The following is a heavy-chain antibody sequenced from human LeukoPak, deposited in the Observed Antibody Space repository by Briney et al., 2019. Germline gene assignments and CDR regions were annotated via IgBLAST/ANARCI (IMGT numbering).Heavy chain of an antibody. CDR1: GFIFSSHG. V-gene: IGHV3-33*01. D-gene: IGHD5-24*01. Sequence: GGSLRLSCAASGFIFSSHGMHWVRQAPGKGLEWVAVIWYDGSNKYYADSVKGRFTSSRDNSKNTLYLQMDSLRGEDTAVYYCARDPVRDGYPYSFDYWGQGTLVTVSS. J-gene: IGHJ4*02. CDR2: IWYDGSNK. CDR3: ARDPVRDGYPYSFDY.